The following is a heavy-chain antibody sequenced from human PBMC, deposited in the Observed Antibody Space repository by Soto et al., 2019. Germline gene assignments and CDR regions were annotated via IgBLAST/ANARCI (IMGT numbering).Heavy chain of an antibody. D-gene: IGHD5-18*01. V-gene: IGHV4-59*08. CDR1: GGSISSYY. J-gene: IGHJ4*02. CDR2: IYYSGST. Sequence: PSETLSLTCSVSGGSISSYYWSWIRQPPGKGLEWIGHIYYSGSTNYNPSLKSRVTISVDTSKNQFSLKLSSVTAADTAVYYCARSTRGYSYGNFDYWGQGTLVTVSS. CDR3: ARSTRGYSYGNFDY.